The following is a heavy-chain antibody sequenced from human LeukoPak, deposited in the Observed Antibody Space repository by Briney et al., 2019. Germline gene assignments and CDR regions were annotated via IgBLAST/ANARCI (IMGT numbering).Heavy chain of an antibody. CDR3: AKTRPLDSSSWSHGDY. CDR2: INPEGSEK. J-gene: IGHJ4*02. Sequence: PGGSLRLSCAVSGLTFSSSWMDWVRQAPGKGLEWVASINPEGSEKYSADSVKGRFTISRDNSKNTLYLQMNSLRAEDTAVYYCAKTRPLDSSSWSHGDYWGQGTLVTVSS. D-gene: IGHD6-13*01. CDR1: GLTFSSSW. V-gene: IGHV3-7*03.